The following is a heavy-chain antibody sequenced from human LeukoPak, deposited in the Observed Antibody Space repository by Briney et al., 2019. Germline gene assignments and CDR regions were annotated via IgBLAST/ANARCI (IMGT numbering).Heavy chain of an antibody. D-gene: IGHD3-10*01. J-gene: IGHJ4*02. Sequence: GGSLRLSCAASGFTFSSYAMSWVRQAPGKGLEWVSSISGSGTYAYYADSVKGRFTISRDNAKNSLYLQMNSLRAEDTALYYCARDDYGSGSWNDYWGQGTLVTVSS. CDR2: ISGSGTYA. CDR1: GFTFSSYA. CDR3: ARDDYGSGSWNDY. V-gene: IGHV3-21*04.